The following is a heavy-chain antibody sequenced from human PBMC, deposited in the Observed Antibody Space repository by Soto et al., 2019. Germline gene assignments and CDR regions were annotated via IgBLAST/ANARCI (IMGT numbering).Heavy chain of an antibody. D-gene: IGHD3-10*01. Sequence: GGSLRLSCTASGFTFGDYAMSWFRQAPGKGLEWVGFIRSKAYGGTTEYAASVKGRFTISRDDSKSIAYLQMNSLKTEDTAVYYCTREDYYGSGSYSRDWYYYYYMDVWGKGTTVTVSS. CDR3: TREDYYGSGSYSRDWYYYYYMDV. CDR2: IRSKAYGGTT. CDR1: GFTFGDYA. J-gene: IGHJ6*03. V-gene: IGHV3-49*03.